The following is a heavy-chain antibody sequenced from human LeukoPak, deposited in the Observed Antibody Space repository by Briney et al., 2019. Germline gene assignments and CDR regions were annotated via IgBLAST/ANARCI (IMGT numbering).Heavy chain of an antibody. J-gene: IGHJ4*02. V-gene: IGHV4-59*08. CDR2: IYYNGNT. Sequence: SETLSLTCTVSGGSISSYYWSWIRQPPGKGLEWIGYIYYNGNTNHNPSLKSRVTISLDASKNQLSLKLSSVTAADTAVYYCARRHSSGWIYNYWGREPWSPFPQ. CDR1: GGSISSYY. D-gene: IGHD6-19*01. CDR3: ARRHSSGWIYNY.